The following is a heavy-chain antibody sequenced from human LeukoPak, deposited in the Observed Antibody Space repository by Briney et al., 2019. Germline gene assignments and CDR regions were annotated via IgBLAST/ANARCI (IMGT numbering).Heavy chain of an antibody. D-gene: IGHD2-2*01. Sequence: SVKVSCKASGYTFTSYGISWVRQAPGQGLEWVGGIIPIFGTANYAQKFQGRVTITADESTSTAYMELSSLRSEDTAVYYCARGERYCSSTSCTFRGAFDIWGQGTMVTVSS. CDR1: GYTFTSYG. J-gene: IGHJ3*02. V-gene: IGHV1-69*13. CDR3: ARGERYCSSTSCTFRGAFDI. CDR2: IIPIFGTA.